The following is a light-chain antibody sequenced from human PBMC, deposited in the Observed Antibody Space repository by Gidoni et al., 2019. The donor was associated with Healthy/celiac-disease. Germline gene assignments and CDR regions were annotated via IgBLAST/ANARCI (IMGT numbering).Light chain of an antibody. CDR1: SLRSYY. J-gene: IGLJ2*01. V-gene: IGLV3-19*01. Sequence: SELTQDPAVSVALGQTVRITCQGDSLRSYYASWYQQKPGQAPVLVIYGKNNRPSGIPDRFSGSSSGNTASLTITGAQAEDETDYYCNSRDSSGNHVVFGGGTKLTVL. CDR3: NSRDSSGNHVV. CDR2: GKN.